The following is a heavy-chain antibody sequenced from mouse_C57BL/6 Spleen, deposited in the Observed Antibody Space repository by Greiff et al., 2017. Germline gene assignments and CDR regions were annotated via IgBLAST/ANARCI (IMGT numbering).Heavy chain of an antibody. V-gene: IGHV5-16*01. J-gene: IGHJ2*01. CDR2: INYDGSST. Sequence: EVQLVESEGGLVQPGSSMKLSCTASGFTFSDYYMAWVRQVPEKGLEWVANINYDGSSTYYLDSLKSRFIISRDNAKNILYLQMSSLKSEDTATYYCARGVYYYGSSYGYFDYWGQGTTLTVSS. CDR1: GFTFSDYY. CDR3: ARGVYYYGSSYGYFDY. D-gene: IGHD1-1*01.